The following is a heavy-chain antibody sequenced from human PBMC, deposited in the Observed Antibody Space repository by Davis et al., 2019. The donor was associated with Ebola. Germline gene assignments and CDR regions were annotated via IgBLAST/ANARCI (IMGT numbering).Heavy chain of an antibody. V-gene: IGHV1-18*01. J-gene: IGHJ4*02. Sequence: ASVKVSCKASGYTFPSYGISWVRQAPGQGLEWMGWISAYNGNTNYAQKLQGRVTMTTDTSTSTAYMELRSLRSDDTAVYYCARDLRQGYCSGGSCYSGRSYFDYWGQGTLVTVSS. CDR3: ARDLRQGYCSGGSCYSGRSYFDY. CDR2: ISAYNGNT. CDR1: GYTFPSYG. D-gene: IGHD2-15*01.